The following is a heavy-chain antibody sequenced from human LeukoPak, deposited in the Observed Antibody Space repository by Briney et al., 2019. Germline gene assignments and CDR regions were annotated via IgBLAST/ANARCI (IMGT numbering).Heavy chain of an antibody. CDR3: ARDFYSRSSRWLDY. CDR2: IYPRDGST. J-gene: IGHJ4*02. D-gene: IGHD6-6*01. V-gene: IGHV1-46*01. CDR1: GYTFTSNY. Sequence: ASVKVSCKASGYTFTSNYIHWVRQAPGQGLEWMGMIYPRDGSTSYAQKFQGRVTVTADESTSTAYMELSSLRSEDTAVYYCARDFYSRSSRWLDYWGQGTLVTVSS.